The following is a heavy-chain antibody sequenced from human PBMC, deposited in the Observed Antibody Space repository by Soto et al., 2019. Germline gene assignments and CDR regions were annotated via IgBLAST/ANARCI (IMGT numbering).Heavy chain of an antibody. D-gene: IGHD6-19*01. CDR3: AREEKWYLVRTVAQYYCYMDV. J-gene: IGHJ6*03. Sequence: QVQLQQSGPGLVKPSQTLSLTCAISGDSVSSNSAAWNWIRQSPSRGLEWLGRTYYRSKWYTDYAVSGKSLIPLHPDTSKNQFALQLNSVTPEDPAVYYCAREEKWYLVRTVAQYYCYMDVWGKGTTVTVSS. CDR1: GDSVSSNSAA. CDR2: TYYRSKWYT. V-gene: IGHV6-1*01.